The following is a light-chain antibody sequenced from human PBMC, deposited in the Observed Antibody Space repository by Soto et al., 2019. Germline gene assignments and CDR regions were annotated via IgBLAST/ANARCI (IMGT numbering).Light chain of an antibody. CDR1: QDVSDY. CDR3: QYLNGAPTIT. V-gene: IGKV1-9*01. CDR2: AAY. J-gene: IGKJ5*01. Sequence: DIQLTQSPSFLSAYVGDRVTITCRASQDVSDYLAWYQHAPGKAPNLLIYAAYTLQSGVPSRFSGSGSGTEFRLPITRLQPEEFATYYCQYLNGAPTITFGHGTRLDIK.